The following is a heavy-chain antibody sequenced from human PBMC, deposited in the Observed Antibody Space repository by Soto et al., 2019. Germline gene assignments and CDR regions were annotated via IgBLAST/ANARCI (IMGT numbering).Heavy chain of an antibody. J-gene: IGHJ3*02. CDR3: ARTSYDILTGRLDAFDI. Sequence: SETLSLTCTVSGGSISSGDYYWSWIRQPPRKGLEWIGYIYYSGSTYYNPSLKSRVTISVDTSKNQFSLKLSSVTAADTAVYYCARTSYDILTGRLDAFDIWGQGTMVTVSS. D-gene: IGHD3-9*01. CDR1: GGSISSGDYY. V-gene: IGHV4-30-4*01. CDR2: IYYSGST.